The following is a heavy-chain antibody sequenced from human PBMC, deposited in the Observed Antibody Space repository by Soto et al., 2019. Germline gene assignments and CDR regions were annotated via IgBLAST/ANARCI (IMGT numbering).Heavy chain of an antibody. V-gene: IGHV4-30-4*01. D-gene: IGHD3-3*01. CDR2: IYYSGST. Sequence: TLSLTCTVSGGSISSGDYYWSWIRQPPGKGLEWIGYIYYSGSTYYNPSLKSRVTISVDTSKNQFSLKLSSVTAADTAVYYCARAGIHYDSWSASGYYGMDVWGQGTTVSVSS. J-gene: IGHJ6*02. CDR1: GGSISSGDYY. CDR3: ARAGIHYDSWSASGYYGMDV.